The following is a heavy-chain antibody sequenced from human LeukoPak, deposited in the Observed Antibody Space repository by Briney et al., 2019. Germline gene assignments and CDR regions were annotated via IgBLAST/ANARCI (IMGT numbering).Heavy chain of an antibody. V-gene: IGHV4-59*08. CDR1: GGSISSYD. D-gene: IGHD6-19*01. J-gene: IGHJ3*02. CDR3: ARQRFSSGSYTFDI. CDR2: IYSSGST. Sequence: SETLSLTCTVSGGSISSYDWSWIRQPPGKGLEWIGHIYSSGSTNYNPSLKSRVTISVDTSKNQFSLKLSSVTAADTAVYYCARQRFSSGSYTFDIWGQGTMITVSS.